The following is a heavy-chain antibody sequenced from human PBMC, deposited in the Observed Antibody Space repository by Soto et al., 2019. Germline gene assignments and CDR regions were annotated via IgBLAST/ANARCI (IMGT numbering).Heavy chain of an antibody. V-gene: IGHV3-7*01. CDR2: INQDGSEK. Sequence: VGSLRLSCAASGFTFNSNWMDWVRQAPGKGLEWVANINQDGSEKNYVDSVEGRFTISRDNAKNSLYLQMSSLTAEDSALYYCSKSLDYWGQGALVTVSS. J-gene: IGHJ4*02. CDR3: SKSLDY. CDR1: GFTFNSNW.